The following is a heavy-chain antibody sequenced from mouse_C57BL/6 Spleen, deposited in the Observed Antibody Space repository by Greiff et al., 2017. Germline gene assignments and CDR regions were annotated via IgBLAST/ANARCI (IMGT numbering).Heavy chain of an antibody. J-gene: IGHJ2*01. CDR3: ARSPYSFYYFDY. D-gene: IGHD2-10*01. V-gene: IGHV5-6*01. Sequence: EVMLVESGGDLVKPGGSLKLSCAASGFTFSSYGMSWVRQTPDKRLEWVATISSGGSYTYYPDSVKGRFTISRDNAKNTLYLQMSSLKSEDTAMYYCARSPYSFYYFDYWGQGTTLTVSA. CDR2: ISSGGSYT. CDR1: GFTFSSYG.